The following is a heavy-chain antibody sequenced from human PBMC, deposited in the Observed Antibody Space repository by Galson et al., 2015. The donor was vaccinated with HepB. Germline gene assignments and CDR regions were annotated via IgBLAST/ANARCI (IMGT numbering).Heavy chain of an antibody. CDR1: GFTFSPYG. D-gene: IGHD6-19*01. J-gene: IGHJ4*02. Sequence: SLRLSCAASGFTFSPYGMTWVRQAPGKGLEWVSTIGSGDHKFYPDSLKGRFTISRDNDKNSVYLQMTGLSAEDTAVYYYARDSASWSRDYWGQGTLVTVSS. V-gene: IGHV3-69-1*02. CDR3: ARDSASWSRDY. CDR2: IGSGDHK.